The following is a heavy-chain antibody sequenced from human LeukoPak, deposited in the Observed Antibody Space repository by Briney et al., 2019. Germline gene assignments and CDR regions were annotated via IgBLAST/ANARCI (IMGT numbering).Heavy chain of an antibody. CDR2: IYYSGST. V-gene: IGHV4-39*01. Sequence: PSETLSLTCTVSGGSISSSSYYWGWIRQPPGKGLEWIGSIYYSGSTYYNPSLKSRVTISVDSSKNQFSLKLSSVTAADTAVYYCADYDILTGQYFDYWGQGTLVTVSS. CDR1: GGSISSSSYY. D-gene: IGHD3-9*01. CDR3: ADYDILTGQYFDY. J-gene: IGHJ4*02.